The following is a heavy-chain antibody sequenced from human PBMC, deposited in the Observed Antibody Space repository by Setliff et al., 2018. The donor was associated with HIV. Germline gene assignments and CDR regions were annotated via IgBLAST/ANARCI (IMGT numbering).Heavy chain of an antibody. V-gene: IGHV4-61*02. CDR1: GGSISSGSYY. Sequence: SETLSLTCTVSGGSISSGSYYWSWIRQPAGKALEWIGRIYTSGSTNYNPSLESRVSISLDTSKNQFSLKLTSVTAAETAVYYGAREAAHCSGDTCQFTFDSWG. CDR3: AREAAHCSGDTCQFTFDS. J-gene: IGHJ4*01. D-gene: IGHD2-15*01. CDR2: IYTSGST.